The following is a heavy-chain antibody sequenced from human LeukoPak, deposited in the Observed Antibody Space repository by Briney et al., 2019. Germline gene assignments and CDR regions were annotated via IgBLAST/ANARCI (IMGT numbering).Heavy chain of an antibody. J-gene: IGHJ4*02. CDR1: GYTFTSYG. CDR2: IYPGDSDT. CDR3: ARQAPGYYFDY. D-gene: IGHD1-14*01. V-gene: IGHV5-51*01. Sequence: KVSCKASGYTFTSYGISWVRQAPGQGLEWMGIIYPGDSDTRYSPSFQSQVTISADKSISTAYLQWSSLKASDTAMYYCARQAPGYYFDYWGQGTLVTVSS.